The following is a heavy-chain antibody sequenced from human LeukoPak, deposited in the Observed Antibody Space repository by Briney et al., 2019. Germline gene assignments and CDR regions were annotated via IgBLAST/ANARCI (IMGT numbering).Heavy chain of an antibody. CDR2: INSDGSST. D-gene: IGHD2-2*01. J-gene: IGHJ4*02. V-gene: IGHV3-74*01. CDR3: ARAAAMGYCSSTSCYGTRGSLDY. Sequence: GGSLRLSCAASGFTFSSYWMHWVRQAPGKGLVWVSRINSDGSSTSYADYMKGRFTIARDNAKNTLNLQMNSLRAEDTSVYYCARAAAMGYCSSTSCYGTRGSLDYWGQGTLVTVSS. CDR1: GFTFSSYW.